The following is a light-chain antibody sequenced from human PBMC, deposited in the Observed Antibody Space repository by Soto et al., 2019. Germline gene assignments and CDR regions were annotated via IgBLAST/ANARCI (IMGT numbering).Light chain of an antibody. Sequence: ETVLTQSPATLSLSPGERATLSCRASQSVSSYLAWYQQRPGQAPRLLIYDASNRATGIPARFSGSGSGTDFTLTISSLEAEDFAIHDCQQRSNWPPITFGQGPRLEIK. J-gene: IGKJ5*01. CDR2: DAS. CDR3: QQRSNWPPIT. V-gene: IGKV3-11*01. CDR1: QSVSSY.